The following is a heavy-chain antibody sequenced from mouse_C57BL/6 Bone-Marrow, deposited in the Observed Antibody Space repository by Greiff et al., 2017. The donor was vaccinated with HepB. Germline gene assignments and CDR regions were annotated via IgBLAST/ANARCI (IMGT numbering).Heavy chain of an antibody. J-gene: IGHJ4*01. V-gene: IGHV1-55*01. Sequence: QVQLKQPGAELVKPGASVKMSCKASGYTFTSYWITWVKQRPGQGLEWIGDIYPGSGSTNYNEKFKSKATLTVDTSSSTAYMQLSSLTSEDSAVYYCARGYSYYAMDYWGQGTSVTVSS. D-gene: IGHD2-3*01. CDR3: ARGYSYYAMDY. CDR2: IYPGSGST. CDR1: GYTFTSYW.